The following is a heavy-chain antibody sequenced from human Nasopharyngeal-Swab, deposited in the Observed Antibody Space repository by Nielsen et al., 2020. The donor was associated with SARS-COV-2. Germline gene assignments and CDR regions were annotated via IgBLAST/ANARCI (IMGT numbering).Heavy chain of an antibody. CDR3: ARAASSGWYYYFDY. D-gene: IGHD6-19*01. J-gene: IGHJ4*02. CDR1: GFTFSSYA. V-gene: IGHV3-30-3*01. Sequence: GESLKISCAASGFTFSSYAMHWVRQAPGKGLEWVAVISYDGSNKYYADSVKGRFTISRDNSKNTLYLQMNSLRAEDTAVYYCARAASSGWYYYFDYWGQGTLVTVSS. CDR2: ISYDGSNK.